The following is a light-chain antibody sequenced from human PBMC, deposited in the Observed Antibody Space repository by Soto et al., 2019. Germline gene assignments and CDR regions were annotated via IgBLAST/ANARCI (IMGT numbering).Light chain of an antibody. V-gene: IGKV3-11*01. CDR1: QSVSSY. J-gene: IGKJ1*01. CDR3: QQRRYWPVT. CDR2: DAS. Sequence: MVLTQAPGILSMSPGERATLSCRASQSVSSYFAWYQQKPGQAPRLLIYDASNRATGVPARFSGSGSGTDFTLTISSLEPEDFAVYYCQQRRYWPVTFGQGTKVDIK.